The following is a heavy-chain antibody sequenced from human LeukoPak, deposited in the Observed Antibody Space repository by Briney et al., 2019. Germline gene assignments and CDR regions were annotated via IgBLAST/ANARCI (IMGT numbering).Heavy chain of an antibody. J-gene: IGHJ4*02. CDR3: ARDRVIVGGTATYNFDH. CDR2: INPTGGSA. V-gene: IGHV1-46*01. Sequence: ASVKVSCKASGYTFTPYFIHWVRQAPGQGLEWMGIINPTGGSATYAQKFQGRVTVTRDMSTSTVYMELSSLTSEDTAMYYCARDRVIVGGTATYNFDHWGQGTLVTVSS. D-gene: IGHD1-14*01. CDR1: GYTFTPYF.